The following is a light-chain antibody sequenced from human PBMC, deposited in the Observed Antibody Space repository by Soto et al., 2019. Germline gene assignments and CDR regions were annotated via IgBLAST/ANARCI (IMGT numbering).Light chain of an antibody. J-gene: IGKJ2*03. CDR2: AAS. CDR3: QQSFTAPQS. V-gene: IGKV1-39*01. CDR1: QFISTN. Sequence: DIQMTQSPSSLSASIGDRVTISCRAGQFISTNLNWYQQTPGKAPKLLIYAASTLHGGVSSRFSGGGSGTDFTLTISSLEAEDAATYYCQQSFTAPQSFGRGTRLEIK.